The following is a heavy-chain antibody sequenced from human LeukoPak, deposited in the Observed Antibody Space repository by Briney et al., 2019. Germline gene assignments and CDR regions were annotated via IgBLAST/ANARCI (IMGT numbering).Heavy chain of an antibody. D-gene: IGHD3-3*01. CDR3: TTAPKYDFWSGPLDY. J-gene: IGHJ4*02. V-gene: IGHV3-15*01. Sequence: GGSLRLSCAASGFTFSNAWMSWVRQAPGKGLEWVGRIKSKTDGGTTDYAAPVKGRFTISRDDSKNTLYLQMNSLKTEDTAVYYCTTAPKYDFWSGPLDYWGQGTLVTVSS. CDR1: GFTFSNAW. CDR2: IKSKTDGGTT.